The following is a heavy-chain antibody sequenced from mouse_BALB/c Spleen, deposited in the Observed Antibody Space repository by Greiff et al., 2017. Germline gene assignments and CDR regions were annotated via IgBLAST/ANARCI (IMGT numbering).Heavy chain of an antibody. Sequence: QVQLQQPGAELVKPGASVKLSCKASGYTFTSYWMHWVKQRPGQGLEWIGEIDPSDSYTNYNQKFKGKATLTVDKSSSTAYMQLSSLTSEDSAVYYCARSLRNFPYWGQGTLVTVSA. V-gene: IGHV1-69*02. CDR1: GYTFTSYW. D-gene: IGHD1-1*01. J-gene: IGHJ3*01. CDR3: ARSLRNFPY. CDR2: IDPSDSYT.